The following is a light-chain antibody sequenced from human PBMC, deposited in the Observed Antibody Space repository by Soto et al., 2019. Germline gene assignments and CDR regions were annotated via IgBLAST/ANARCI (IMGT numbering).Light chain of an antibody. CDR2: QAS. CDR1: QSISHW. V-gene: IGKV1-5*03. Sequence: DIQMTQSPSTLSASVGDRVTITCRASQSISHWLAWYQQKPGKAPTLLIFQASTLERGVPSKFSGSASGTEFTLTISSLQADDFATYYCQHYYDFPWTFGQGTSVAI. CDR3: QHYYDFPWT. J-gene: IGKJ1*01.